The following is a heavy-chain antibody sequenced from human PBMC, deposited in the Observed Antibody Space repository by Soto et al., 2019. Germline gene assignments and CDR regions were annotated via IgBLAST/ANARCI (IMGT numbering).Heavy chain of an antibody. CDR2: IMPIFRTP. CDR1: GGTFRNSA. J-gene: IGHJ6*02. D-gene: IGHD5-12*01. Sequence: QVQLEQSGAEVKKPGSSVKVSCKASGGTFRNSAISWVRQAPGQGLEWMGGIMPIFRTPDYAQKFQGRVTVTADESTSTAYMELSGLRSDDTAVYYCARGKDRLQLGGNYYYILDVWGQGTTVTVSS. V-gene: IGHV1-69*12. CDR3: ARGKDRLQLGGNYYYILDV.